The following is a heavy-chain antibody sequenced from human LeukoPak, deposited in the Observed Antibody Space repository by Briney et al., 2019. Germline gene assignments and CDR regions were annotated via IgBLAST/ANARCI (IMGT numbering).Heavy chain of an antibody. V-gene: IGHV4-59*01. D-gene: IGHD3-22*01. CDR1: GGSISSYY. CDR3: ASYSYYYDSRGYFDY. CDR2: IYYSGST. J-gene: IGHJ4*02. Sequence: SETLSLTCTVSGGSISSYYWSWIRQPPGKGLEWIGYIYYSGSTNYNPSLKSRVTISVDTSKNQFSLKLSSVTAADTAVYYCASYSYYYDSRGYFDYWGQGTLVTVSS.